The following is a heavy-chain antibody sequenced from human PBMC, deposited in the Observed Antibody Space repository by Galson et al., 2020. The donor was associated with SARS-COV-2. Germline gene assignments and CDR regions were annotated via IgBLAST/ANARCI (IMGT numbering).Heavy chain of an antibody. CDR2: IRSKAYGGTT. CDR1: GFTFGDYA. D-gene: IGHD5-18*01. Sequence: GGSLRLSCTGSGFTFGDYAMSWFRQAPGKGLEWIGVIRSKAYGGTTEYAASVKDRFSISRDDSISIAYLQMNALKSEDTAVYYCSRGRTNSYSYGYWGQGTLVTVSS. V-gene: IGHV3-49*03. CDR3: SRGRTNSYSYGY. J-gene: IGHJ4*02.